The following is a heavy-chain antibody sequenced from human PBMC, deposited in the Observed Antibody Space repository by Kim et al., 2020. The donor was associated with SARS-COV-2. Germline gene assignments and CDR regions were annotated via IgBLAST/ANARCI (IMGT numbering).Heavy chain of an antibody. D-gene: IGHD3-3*01. CDR2: ISSSSSYI. CDR3: ARDQEDRKYYDFWSGYYTT. V-gene: IGHV3-21*01. J-gene: IGHJ4*02. CDR1: GFTFSSYS. Sequence: GGSLRLSCAASGFTFSSYSMNWVRRAPGKGLEWVSSISSSSSYIYYADSVKGRFTISRDNAKNSLYLQMNSLRAEDTAVYYCARDQEDRKYYDFWSGYYTTWDQGTLVTVSS.